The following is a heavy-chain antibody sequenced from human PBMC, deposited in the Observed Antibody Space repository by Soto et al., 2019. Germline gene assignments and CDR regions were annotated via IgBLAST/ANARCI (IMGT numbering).Heavy chain of an antibody. D-gene: IGHD6-6*01. J-gene: IGHJ4*02. CDR3: ARGIQSSSSSWSSPFDY. CDR2: IYYSGSP. Sequence: QVQLQESGPGLVKPSQTLSLTCTVSGGSISSGDYYWSWIRQPPGKGLEWIGYIYYSGSPYYNPYLKSRCTTSVDTSKHQYTLKLSSVTAADTALYYCARGIQSSSSSWSSPFDYWGQGTLVTVSS. V-gene: IGHV4-30-4*01. CDR1: GGSISSGDYY.